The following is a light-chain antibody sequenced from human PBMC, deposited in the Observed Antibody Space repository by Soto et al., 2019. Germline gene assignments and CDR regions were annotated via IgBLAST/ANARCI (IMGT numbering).Light chain of an antibody. Sequence: EIVLTQSPATLSLSPGDRATLSCRASQIVSSAYLAWYQHTPGQAPRLLIYGASTRATGIPDRFSGSGSGTDFTLTISRLEPEDFAVYYCQQYGSSPLTFGQGTKVDI. J-gene: IGKJ1*01. CDR3: QQYGSSPLT. CDR1: QIVSSAY. V-gene: IGKV3-20*01. CDR2: GAS.